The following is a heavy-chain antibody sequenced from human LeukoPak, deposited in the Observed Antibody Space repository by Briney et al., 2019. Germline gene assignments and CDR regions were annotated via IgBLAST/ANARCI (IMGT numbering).Heavy chain of an antibody. D-gene: IGHD3-10*01. J-gene: IGHJ4*02. CDR1: GFTFSSYA. Sequence: GGSLRLSCAASGFTFSSYAMSWVRQAPGKGLEWVSAISGSGGSTYYADSVKGRFTISRDNSKNTLYPQMNSLRAEDTAVYYCAKDARTYYGSGSYSSPFDYWGQGTLVTVSS. CDR2: ISGSGGST. V-gene: IGHV3-23*01. CDR3: AKDARTYYGSGSYSSPFDY.